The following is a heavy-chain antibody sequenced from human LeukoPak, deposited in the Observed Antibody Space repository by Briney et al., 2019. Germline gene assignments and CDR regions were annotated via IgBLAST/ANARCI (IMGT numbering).Heavy chain of an antibody. CDR2: FDPEDGET. V-gene: IGHV1-24*01. CDR3: ATDLSSSGWYGSAFYI. CDR1: GYTLTELS. Sequence: ASVKVSCKVSGYTLTELSMHWVRQAPGKGLEWMGGFDPEDGETIYAQKFQGRVTMTEDTSTDTAYMELSSLRSEDTAVYYCATDLSSSGWYGSAFYIWGQGTMVTVSS. J-gene: IGHJ3*02. D-gene: IGHD6-19*01.